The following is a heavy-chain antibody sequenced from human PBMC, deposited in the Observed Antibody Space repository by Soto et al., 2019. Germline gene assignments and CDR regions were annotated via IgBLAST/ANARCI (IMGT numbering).Heavy chain of an antibody. D-gene: IGHD2-15*01. Sequence: QITLKESGPTLVKPTQTLTLTCTFSGFSLSTSGVGVGWIRQPPGKALEWLALIYWDDDKRYSPSLKSRLTITKDTSKNQVVLTVTNMDPVDTATYYCPHFAARPYCTGGSCYPEYFQHWGQGTLVTVSS. CDR1: GFSLSTSGVG. J-gene: IGHJ1*01. V-gene: IGHV2-5*02. CDR3: PHFAARPYCTGGSCYPEYFQH. CDR2: IYWDDDK.